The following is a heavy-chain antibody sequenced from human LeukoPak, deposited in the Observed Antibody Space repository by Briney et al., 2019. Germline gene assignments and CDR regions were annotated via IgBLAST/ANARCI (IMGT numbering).Heavy chain of an antibody. CDR1: GFTFSSYG. CDR3: SRDRPPASYDYDAFDI. CDR2: IKQDGSEK. V-gene: IGHV3-7*01. D-gene: IGHD4-11*01. J-gene: IGHJ3*02. Sequence: PGGSLRLSCAASGFTFSSYGMHWVRQAPGKGLEWVANIKQDGSEKYYVDSVKGRLTISRDNAKNSLYLQMNSLRAEDTAVYYCSRDRPPASYDYDAFDIWGQGTMVTVSS.